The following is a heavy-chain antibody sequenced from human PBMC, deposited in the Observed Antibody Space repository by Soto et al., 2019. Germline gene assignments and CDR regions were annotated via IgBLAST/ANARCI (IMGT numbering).Heavy chain of an antibody. J-gene: IGHJ3*02. V-gene: IGHV3-21*01. D-gene: IGHD3-22*01. CDR3: ARDRNYYDSSGYFQRGVDAFDI. CDR1: GFTFSSYS. CDR2: ISSSSSYI. Sequence: ESGGGLVKPGGSLRLSCAASGFTFSSYSMNWVRQAPGKGLEWVSSISSSSSYIYYADSVKGRFTISRDNAKNSLYLQMNSLRAEDTAVYYCARDRNYYDSSGYFQRGVDAFDIWGQGTMVTVSS.